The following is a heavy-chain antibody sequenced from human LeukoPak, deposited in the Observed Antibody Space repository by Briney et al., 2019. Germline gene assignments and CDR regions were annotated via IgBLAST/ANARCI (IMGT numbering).Heavy chain of an antibody. D-gene: IGHD2-8*02. Sequence: SETLSLTCTVSGGSISSYYWSWIRQPPGKGLEWIAYISDIGSINYNPSLKSRVTISLDTSKNRFSLKLSSVTAADTAVYYCSGHHPRNTVDFWGQGTLVTVSS. CDR3: SGHHPRNTVDF. J-gene: IGHJ4*02. V-gene: IGHV4-59*08. CDR1: GGSISSYY. CDR2: ISDIGSI.